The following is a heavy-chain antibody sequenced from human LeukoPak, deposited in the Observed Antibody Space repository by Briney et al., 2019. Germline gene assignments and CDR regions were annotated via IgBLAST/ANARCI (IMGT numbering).Heavy chain of an antibody. J-gene: IGHJ4*02. CDR3: ARRYDSSGYYRGTFDY. D-gene: IGHD3-22*01. V-gene: IGHV4-39*07. CDR1: GGSISSSSHN. Sequence: SETLSLTCTVSGGSISSSSHNWGWIPQPPGKGLEWIGSMYYRGSTYHNPSLKSLITISVDTSKNQFSLKLRSVTAADTAVYYCARRYDSSGYYRGTFDYWGQGTLVTVSS. CDR2: MYYRGST.